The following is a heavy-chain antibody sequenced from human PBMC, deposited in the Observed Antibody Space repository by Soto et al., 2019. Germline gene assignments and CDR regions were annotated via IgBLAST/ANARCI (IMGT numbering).Heavy chain of an antibody. V-gene: IGHV4-34*01. D-gene: IGHD1-26*01. CDR2: INHSGST. Sequence: SETLSLTCAVYGGSFSGYYWSWIRQPPGKGLEWIGEINHSGSTNYNPSLKSRVTISADTSKNQFSLKLSSVTAADTAVYYCARGRSGVGATTRYYYYGMDVWGQGTTVTVSS. CDR3: ARGRSGVGATTRYYYYGMDV. CDR1: GGSFSGYY. J-gene: IGHJ6*02.